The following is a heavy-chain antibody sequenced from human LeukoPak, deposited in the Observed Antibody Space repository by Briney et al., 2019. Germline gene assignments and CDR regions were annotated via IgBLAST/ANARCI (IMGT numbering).Heavy chain of an antibody. D-gene: IGHD6-6*01. CDR2: IYHSGST. CDR3: ARVQLGVSSSYYYYYMDV. Sequence: PSETLSLTCTVSGYSFSSGYYWGWIRQPPGKGLEWIGSIYHSGSTYYNPSLKSRVTISVDTSKNQFSLKLSSVTAADTAVYYCARVQLGVSSSYYYYYMDVWGKGTTVTVSS. CDR1: GYSFSSGYY. V-gene: IGHV4-38-2*02. J-gene: IGHJ6*03.